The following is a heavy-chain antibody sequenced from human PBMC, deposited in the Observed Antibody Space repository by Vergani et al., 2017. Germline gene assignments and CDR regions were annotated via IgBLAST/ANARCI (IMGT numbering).Heavy chain of an antibody. J-gene: IGHJ5*02. D-gene: IGHD6-19*01. CDR2: IYYSGST. CDR3: ARHSTVEWLVKLGWIDP. Sequence: QLQLQESGPGLVKPSATLSLTCSVSGASIRSSNYYWGWIRQPPGKGLEWIAIIYYSGSTYYNPSLKSRVTISVDTSKNHFSLKLSSVTAADTAVYFWARHSTVEWLVKLGWIDPWGKGILVTVSS. CDR1: GASIRSSNYY. V-gene: IGHV4-39*01.